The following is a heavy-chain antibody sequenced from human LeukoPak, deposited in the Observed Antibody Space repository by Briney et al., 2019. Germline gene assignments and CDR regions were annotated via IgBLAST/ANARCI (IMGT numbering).Heavy chain of an antibody. J-gene: IGHJ4*02. CDR3: ARDRVVVPAAFDY. V-gene: IGHV4-59*12. D-gene: IGHD2-2*01. CDR2: IYYSGST. CDR1: GGSISSYY. Sequence: PSETLSLTCSVSGGSISSYYWSWIRQTPGKGLGWIGDIYYSGSTNYNPSLKSRVTISVDTSKNQFSLKLSSVTAADTAVYYCARDRVVVPAAFDYWGQGTLVTVSS.